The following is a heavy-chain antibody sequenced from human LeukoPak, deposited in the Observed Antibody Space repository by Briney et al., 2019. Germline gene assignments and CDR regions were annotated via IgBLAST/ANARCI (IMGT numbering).Heavy chain of an antibody. D-gene: IGHD1-26*01. CDR3: ARDLPDGSYSAGFDY. CDR1: GFGFSSYG. J-gene: IGHJ4*02. CDR2: IYYDGSFK. Sequence: PGGSLRLSCAASGFGFSSYGMHWVRQAPGKGLEWVAVIYYDGSFKYYADSVRGRFTISRDNAKNSLYLQMNSLRAEDTAVYYCARDLPDGSYSAGFDYWGQGTLVTVSS. V-gene: IGHV3-33*01.